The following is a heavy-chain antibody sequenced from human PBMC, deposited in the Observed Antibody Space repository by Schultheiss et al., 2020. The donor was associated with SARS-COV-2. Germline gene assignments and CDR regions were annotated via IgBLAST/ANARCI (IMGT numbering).Heavy chain of an antibody. CDR2: TNEDGSVT. D-gene: IGHD3-3*01. CDR1: GFTFSAYW. J-gene: IGHJ4*02. CDR3: AISYYDFWSGSLDY. V-gene: IGHV3-74*01. Sequence: GGSLRLSCAASGFTFSAYWMHWVRQAPGKGLVWVSRTNEDGSVTNYADSVKGRFTISRDNSKNTLYLQMNSLRAEDTAVYYCAISYYDFWSGSLDYWGQGTLVTVSS.